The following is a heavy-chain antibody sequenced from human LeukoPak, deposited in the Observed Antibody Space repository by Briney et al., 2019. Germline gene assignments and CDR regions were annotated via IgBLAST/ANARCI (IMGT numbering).Heavy chain of an antibody. CDR2: IYHSGST. D-gene: IGHD6-13*01. Sequence: SETLSLTCTVSGGSISSGGYYWSWIRQHPGKGLEWIGYIYHSGSTYYNPSLKSRVTISVDRSKNQFSLKLSSVTAADTAVYYCARVGIGSSWYVGWFDPWGQGTLVTVSS. J-gene: IGHJ5*02. CDR3: ARVGIGSSWYVGWFDP. V-gene: IGHV4-30-2*01. CDR1: GGSISSGGYY.